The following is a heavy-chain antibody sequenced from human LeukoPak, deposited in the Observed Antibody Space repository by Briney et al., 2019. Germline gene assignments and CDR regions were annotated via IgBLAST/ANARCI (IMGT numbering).Heavy chain of an antibody. V-gene: IGHV3-23*01. J-gene: IGHJ5*02. CDR1: GFTFSSYA. Sequence: GGSLRLSCAASGFTFSSYAMSWVRQAPGKGLEWVSAISGSGGSTYYADSVRGRFTISRDNSKNTLYLQMNSLRAEDTAVYYCAKDPRQWLVNWFDPWGQGAWSPSPQ. CDR3: AKDPRQWLVNWFDP. D-gene: IGHD6-19*01. CDR2: ISGSGGST.